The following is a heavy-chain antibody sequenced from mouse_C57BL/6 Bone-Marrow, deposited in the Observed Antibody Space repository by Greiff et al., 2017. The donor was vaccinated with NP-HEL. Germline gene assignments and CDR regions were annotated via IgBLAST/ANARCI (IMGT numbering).Heavy chain of an antibody. V-gene: IGHV1-54*01. D-gene: IGHD2-5*01. CDR3: ARRRYSNYLDY. CDR1: GYAFTNYL. CDR2: INPGSGGT. Sequence: QVQLQQSGAELVRPGTSVKVSCKASGYAFTNYLIEWVKQRPGQGLEWIGVINPGSGGTNYNEKFKGKATLTADKSSSTAYMQLSSLISEDSAVYFCARRRYSNYLDYWGQGTTLTVSS. J-gene: IGHJ2*01.